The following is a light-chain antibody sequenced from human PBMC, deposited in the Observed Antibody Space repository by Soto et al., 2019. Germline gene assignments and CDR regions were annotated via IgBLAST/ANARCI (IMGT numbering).Light chain of an antibody. CDR2: SAS. J-gene: IGKJ4*01. Sequence: DIQLTQSPSFLSASVGDRVTITCRASQDISSYLAWYQQKPGKAPKILISSASTMQSGVTSRFSGSGSQTQFTHTLSSLQPEDWATYYCPQIISYPLCFCGGPKAKIQ. V-gene: IGKV1-9*01. CDR3: PQIISYPLC. CDR1: QDISSY.